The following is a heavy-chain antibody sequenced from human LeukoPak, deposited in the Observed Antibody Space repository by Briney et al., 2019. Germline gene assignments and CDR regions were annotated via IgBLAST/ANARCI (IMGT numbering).Heavy chain of an antibody. CDR2: ISYDGSNK. Sequence: TGGSLRLSCAASGFTFSSYGMHWVRQAPGKGLEWVAVISYDGSNKYYADSVKGRFTISRDNSKNTLYLQMNSLRAEDTAVYYCARDLTVVTPVVAYWGQGTLVTVSS. CDR3: ARDLTVVTPVVAY. CDR1: GFTFSSYG. V-gene: IGHV3-30*03. J-gene: IGHJ4*02. D-gene: IGHD4-23*01.